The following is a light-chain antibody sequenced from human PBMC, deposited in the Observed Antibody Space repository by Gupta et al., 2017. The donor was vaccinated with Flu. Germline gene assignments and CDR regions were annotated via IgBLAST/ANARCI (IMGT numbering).Light chain of an antibody. CDR1: RGHSSDA. J-gene: IGLJ2*01. CDR3: QTSSTRVV. CDR2: VHSDGRH. V-gene: IGLV4-69*01. Sequence: RGHSSDAIAVHQQQPKKGPRFLMKVHSDGRHTKGDAIPVRVSGSSSGAERYLTSASLQSEAEADYYWQTSSTRVVFGGGTKLTVL.